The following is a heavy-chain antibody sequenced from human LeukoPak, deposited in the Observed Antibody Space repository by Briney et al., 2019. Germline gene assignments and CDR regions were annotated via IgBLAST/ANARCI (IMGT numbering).Heavy chain of an antibody. J-gene: IGHJ6*03. D-gene: IGHD2-15*01. CDR2: IHYSGST. CDR3: ARGYCSGGSCYSYYYYNYMDV. Sequence: PSETLSLTCTVSGGSISSSSHYWDWIRQPPGKGLEWIGSIHYSGSTNYNPSLKSRVTISVDTSKNQFSLKLSSVTAADTAVYYCARGYCSGGSCYSYYYYNYMDVWGKGTTVTVSS. V-gene: IGHV4-39*07. CDR1: GGSISSSSHY.